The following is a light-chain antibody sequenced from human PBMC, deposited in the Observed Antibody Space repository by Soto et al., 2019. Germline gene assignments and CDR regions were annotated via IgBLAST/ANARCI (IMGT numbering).Light chain of an antibody. CDR1: SSDVGGYNY. J-gene: IGLJ2*01. V-gene: IGLV2-8*01. CDR2: EVS. CDR3: SSYSGSNKVV. Sequence: QSALTQPPSASGSPGQSVTISCTGTSSDVGGYNYVSWYQQHPGKAPKLMIYEVSKRPSGVPDRFSGSKSGNTASLTVSGLTDEDEADYYGSSYSGSNKVVFGGGTKLTV.